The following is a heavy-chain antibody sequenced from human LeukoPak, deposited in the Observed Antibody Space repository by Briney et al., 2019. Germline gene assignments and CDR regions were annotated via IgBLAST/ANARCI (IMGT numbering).Heavy chain of an antibody. V-gene: IGHV3-30*02. CDR1: GFTFSTYG. Sequence: PSGGSLRLSCAASGFTFSTYGMHWVRQAPGKGLEWVAYISYDGNNKNNADSVKGRLTMSRDNSKNTVYLQMNSLRPEDTAVYFCAKDSGNHFDYWGQGTLVTVSS. J-gene: IGHJ4*02. CDR3: AKDSGNHFDY. D-gene: IGHD1-26*01. CDR2: ISYDGNNK.